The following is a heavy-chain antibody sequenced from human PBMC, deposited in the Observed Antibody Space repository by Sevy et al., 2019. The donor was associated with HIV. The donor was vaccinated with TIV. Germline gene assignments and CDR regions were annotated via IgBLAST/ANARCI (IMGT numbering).Heavy chain of an antibody. D-gene: IGHD3-22*01. V-gene: IGHV3-21*01. J-gene: IGHJ3*02. CDR1: GFTFISYS. CDR2: ISSSSSYI. CDR3: AREGGGYYYDSSGYDDAFDI. Sequence: GGSLRLSCAASGFTFISYSMNWVRQAPGKGLEWVSSISSSSSYIYYADSVKGRFTISRDNAKNSLYLQMNSLRAEDTAVYYCAREGGGYYYDSSGYDDAFDIWGQGTMVTVSS.